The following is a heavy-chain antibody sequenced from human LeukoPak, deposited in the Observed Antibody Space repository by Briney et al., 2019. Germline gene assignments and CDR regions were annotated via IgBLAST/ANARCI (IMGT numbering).Heavy chain of an antibody. CDR2: IWHDGGKR. Sequence: GGSLRLSCAASGFTFMNYDMHWVRQTPDKGLEWVAHIWHDGGKRYYADSVKGRFTISRDNSKNTLYLEMSSLRIEDTAIYYCARDPNYCSGGSCFSGITFLHYWGQGTLVTVSS. V-gene: IGHV3-33*08. CDR1: GFTFMNYD. J-gene: IGHJ4*02. D-gene: IGHD2-15*01. CDR3: ARDPNYCSGGSCFSGITFLHY.